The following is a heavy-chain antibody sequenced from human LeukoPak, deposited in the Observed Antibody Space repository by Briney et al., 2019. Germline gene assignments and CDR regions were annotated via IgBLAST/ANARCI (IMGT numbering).Heavy chain of an antibody. CDR3: ARDPNSSGWPNYYFDY. Sequence: GGSLRLSCAASGFTFSSYAMSWVSQAPGKGLEWVANIKQDGSEKYYVDSVKGRFTISRDNAKNSLYPQMNSLRAEDTAVYYCARDPNSSGWPNYYFDYWGQGTLVTVSS. D-gene: IGHD6-19*01. V-gene: IGHV3-7*01. CDR2: IKQDGSEK. J-gene: IGHJ4*02. CDR1: GFTFSSYA.